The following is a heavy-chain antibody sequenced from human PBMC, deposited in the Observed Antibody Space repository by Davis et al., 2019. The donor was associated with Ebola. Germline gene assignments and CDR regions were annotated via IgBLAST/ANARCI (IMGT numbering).Heavy chain of an antibody. J-gene: IGHJ4*02. D-gene: IGHD4-17*01. Sequence: AASVKVSCKASGYTFTNYAMNWVRQAPGQGLEWMGWINTNTGNPTYAQGFTGRFVFSLDTSVNTAYLQISSLKAEDTAVYYCAREGNLRDYVPFDHWGQGTLVTVSS. V-gene: IGHV7-4-1*02. CDR2: INTNTGNP. CDR1: GYTFTNYA. CDR3: AREGNLRDYVPFDH.